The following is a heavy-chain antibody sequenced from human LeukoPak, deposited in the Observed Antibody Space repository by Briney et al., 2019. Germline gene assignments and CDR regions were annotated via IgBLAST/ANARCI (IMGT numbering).Heavy chain of an antibody. J-gene: IGHJ4*02. D-gene: IGHD3-16*02. CDR2: INPSGGST. V-gene: IGHV1-46*01. CDR1: GYTFTSYY. CDR3: ARDISRDPLGDY. Sequence: ASVKVSCKASGYTFTSYYMHWVRQAPGQGLEWMGIINPSGGSTSYAQKFQGRVTMTRDTSTSAVYMELSSLRSEDTAVYYCARDISRDPLGDYWGQGTLVTVSS.